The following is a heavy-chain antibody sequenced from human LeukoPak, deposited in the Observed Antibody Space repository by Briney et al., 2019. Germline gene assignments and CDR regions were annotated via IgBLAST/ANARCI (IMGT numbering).Heavy chain of an antibody. J-gene: IGHJ3*02. D-gene: IGHD1-14*01. V-gene: IGHV5-51*01. CDR2: IYPGDSDT. Sequence: GEPLKISCKGSGYRFTSYWIGWVRQMPGKGLEWMGIIYPGDSDTRYSPSFQGQVTISADKSISPAYLQWSSLKAADTAMYYCARNSGTRSAFDIWGQGTMVTVSS. CDR1: GYRFTSYW. CDR3: ARNSGTRSAFDI.